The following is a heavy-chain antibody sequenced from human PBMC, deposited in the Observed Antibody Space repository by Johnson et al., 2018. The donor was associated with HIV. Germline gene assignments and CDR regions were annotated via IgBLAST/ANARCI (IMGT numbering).Heavy chain of an antibody. Sequence: QLVESGGGVVRPGGSLRLSCEASGFTFDDYGMSWVRQAPGKGLEWVAVISYDGINKYYADSVKGRFTISRDNSKNTLYLQMNSLRPEDTAVYYCANSLLLDAFNIWGQGTMVTVS. V-gene: IGHV3-30*18. CDR2: ISYDGINK. CDR3: ANSLLLDAFNI. CDR1: GFTFDDYG. J-gene: IGHJ3*02.